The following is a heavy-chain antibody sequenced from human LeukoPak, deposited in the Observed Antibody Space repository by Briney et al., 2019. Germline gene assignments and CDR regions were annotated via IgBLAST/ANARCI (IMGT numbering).Heavy chain of an antibody. J-gene: IGHJ4*02. V-gene: IGHV4-59*01. CDR3: ARHRSGGYTYGVLDY. CDR2: MYYSGNT. D-gene: IGHD5-18*01. CDR1: VDSISGYY. Sequence: PSETLSLTCTVSVDSISGYYWSWIRQPPGKGLEWIGYMYYSGNTNYNPSLKSRLTTSLDTSKNQFSLKLSSVTAADTAVYYCARHRSGGYTYGVLDYWGQGTLVTVSS.